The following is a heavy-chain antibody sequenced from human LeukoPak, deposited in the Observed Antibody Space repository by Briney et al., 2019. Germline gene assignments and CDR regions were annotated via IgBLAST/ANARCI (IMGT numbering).Heavy chain of an antibody. CDR3: ARDYYDSSGYYGRGGYYYMDV. V-gene: IGHV4-4*07. D-gene: IGHD3-22*01. Sequence: SETLSLTCTVFGASISSYYWTWIRQPAGKGLEWIGRFYTSGSTNYNPSLKSRVTMSVDKSKNQFPLKLTSVTAADTAVYYCARDYYDSSGYYGRGGYYYMDVWGKGTTVTVSS. CDR1: GASISSYY. CDR2: FYTSGST. J-gene: IGHJ6*03.